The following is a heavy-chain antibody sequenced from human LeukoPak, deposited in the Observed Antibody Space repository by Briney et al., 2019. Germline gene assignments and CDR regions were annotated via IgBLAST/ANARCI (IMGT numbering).Heavy chain of an antibody. J-gene: IGHJ3*02. CDR1: GGTFSSYA. CDR3: AREHLRDAFDI. CDR2: IIPILGIA. V-gene: IGHV1-69*04. Sequence: SVKVSCKASGGTFSSYAISWVRQAPGQGLEWMGRIIPILGIANYAQKFQGRVTMTRDTSTSTVYMELSSLRSEDTAVYYCAREHLRDAFDIWGQGTMVTVSS.